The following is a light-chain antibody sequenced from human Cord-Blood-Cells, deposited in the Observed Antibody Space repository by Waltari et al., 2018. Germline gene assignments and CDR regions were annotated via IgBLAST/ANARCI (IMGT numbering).Light chain of an antibody. J-gene: IGLJ1*01. V-gene: IGLV1-47*01. CDR2: RNN. CDR3: AAWDDSLSGYV. CDR1: SSNIGSNY. Sequence: QSVLTQPPSASGTPGQRVTISCSGSSSNIGSNYEYWSQQLPGPAPKLLIYRNNQRPSGVPDRFSGSKSGTSASLAISGLRSEDEADYYCAAWDDSLSGYVFGTGTKVTVL.